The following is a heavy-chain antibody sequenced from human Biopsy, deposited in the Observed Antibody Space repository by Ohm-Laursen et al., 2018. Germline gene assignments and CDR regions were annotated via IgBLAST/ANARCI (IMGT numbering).Heavy chain of an antibody. D-gene: IGHD4-17*01. J-gene: IGHJ4*02. Sequence: SLRLSCAASGFTFSSYAMTWVRQAPGKGLEWVSVINTSRGSTHYAVSVKGRFTISRDNSKNTLYLRMNSLRAEDTAVYYCAKPADSYGSEFYFDYWGQGTLVTVSS. CDR1: GFTFSSYA. CDR2: INTSRGST. V-gene: IGHV3-23*01. CDR3: AKPADSYGSEFYFDY.